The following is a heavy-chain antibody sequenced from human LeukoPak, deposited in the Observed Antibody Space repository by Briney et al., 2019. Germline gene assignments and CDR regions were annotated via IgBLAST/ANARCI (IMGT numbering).Heavy chain of an antibody. D-gene: IGHD3-10*01. V-gene: IGHV4-59*08. Sequence: SETLSLTCTVSGGSISSYYWSWIRQPPGKGLEWIGYIYYSGSTNYNPSLKSRVTISVDTSKNQFSLKLSSVTAADTAVYYCARRGGFGELSALDYRGQGTLVTVSS. CDR2: IYYSGST. CDR3: ARRGGFGELSALDY. CDR1: GGSISSYY. J-gene: IGHJ4*02.